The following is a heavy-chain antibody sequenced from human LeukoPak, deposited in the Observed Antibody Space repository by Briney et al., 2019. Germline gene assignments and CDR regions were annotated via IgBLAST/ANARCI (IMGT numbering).Heavy chain of an antibody. J-gene: IGHJ4*02. V-gene: IGHV4-34*01. CDR3: ARGWRIRYYYDSSGYYGA. Sequence: SETLSLTRAVYGGSFSGYYWSWIRQPPGKGLEWIGEINHSGSTNYNPSLKSRVTISVDTSKNQFSLKLSSVTAADTAVYYCARGWRIRYYYDSSGYYGAWGQGTLVTVSS. CDR1: GGSFSGYY. D-gene: IGHD3-22*01. CDR2: INHSGST.